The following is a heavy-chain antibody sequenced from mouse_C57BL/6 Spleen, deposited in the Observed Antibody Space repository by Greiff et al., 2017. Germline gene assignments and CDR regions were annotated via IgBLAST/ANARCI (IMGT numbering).Heavy chain of an antibody. V-gene: IGHV1-82*01. CDR2: IYPGDGDT. J-gene: IGHJ1*03. CDR1: GYAFSSSW. CDR3: ARMDSYDSNYGGSDWYFDV. D-gene: IGHD2-5*01. Sequence: QVQLQQSGPELVKPGASVKISCKASGYAFSSSWMNWVKQRPGKGLEWIGRIYPGDGDTNYNGKFKGKATLTADKSSSAAYMQLSSLTSEDSAVYFCARMDSYDSNYGGSDWYFDVWGTGTTVTVSS.